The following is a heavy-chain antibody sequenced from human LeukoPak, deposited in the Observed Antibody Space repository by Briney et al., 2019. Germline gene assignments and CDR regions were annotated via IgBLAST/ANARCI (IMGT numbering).Heavy chain of an antibody. D-gene: IGHD3-16*02. V-gene: IGHV3-23*01. CDR2: ISGSGGST. J-gene: IGHJ4*02. CDR1: GSTFSSYA. Sequence: GSLRLSCAASGSTFSSYAMSWVRQAPGKGLEWVSAISGSGGSTYYADSVKGRFTISRDNSKNTLYLQMNSLRAEDTAVYYCAKDSDPLGELSSLFDYWGQGTLVTVSS. CDR3: AKDSDPLGELSSLFDY.